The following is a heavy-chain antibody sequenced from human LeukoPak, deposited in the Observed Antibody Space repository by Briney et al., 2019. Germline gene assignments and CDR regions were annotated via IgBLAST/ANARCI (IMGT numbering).Heavy chain of an antibody. CDR2: ISTSSIYI. J-gene: IGHJ4*02. CDR3: ARAGLGATVFDY. V-gene: IGHV3-21*01. CDR1: GFPFSSYS. D-gene: IGHD1-26*01. Sequence: GGSLRLSCAASGFPFSSYSMNWVRQAPGKGLEWVSSISTSSIYIYYADSVKGRFTISRDSAKSSLYLQMNSLRAEDAAVYYCARAGLGATVFDYWGQGTLVTVSS.